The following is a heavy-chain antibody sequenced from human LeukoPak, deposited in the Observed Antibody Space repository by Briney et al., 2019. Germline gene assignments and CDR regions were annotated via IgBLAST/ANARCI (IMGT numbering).Heavy chain of an antibody. CDR3: ASTYSSSWVAYNWFDP. CDR2: FHNSGST. Sequence: SETLSLTCTVSGGSISSYSWSWIRQPPGKGLEWIAYFHNSGSTNYNPSLKSRVTISVDTSKNQFSLKLSSVTAADTAVYYCASTYSSSWVAYNWFDPWGQGTLVTVSS. CDR1: GGSISSYS. D-gene: IGHD6-13*01. V-gene: IGHV4-4*08. J-gene: IGHJ5*02.